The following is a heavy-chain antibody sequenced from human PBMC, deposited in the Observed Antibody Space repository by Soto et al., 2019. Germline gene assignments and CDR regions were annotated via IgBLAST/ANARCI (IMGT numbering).Heavy chain of an antibody. D-gene: IGHD3-10*01. Sequence: SETLSLTCTVSGGSISSGDYYWSWIRQPPGKGLEWIGYIYYSGSPYYNPSLKSRVTISVDTSKNQFSLKLSSVTAADTAVYYCARRITMVRGVITYFDYRGQGTLVTVSS. CDR1: GGSISSGDYY. CDR2: IYYSGSP. CDR3: ARRITMVRGVITYFDY. J-gene: IGHJ4*02. V-gene: IGHV4-30-4*01.